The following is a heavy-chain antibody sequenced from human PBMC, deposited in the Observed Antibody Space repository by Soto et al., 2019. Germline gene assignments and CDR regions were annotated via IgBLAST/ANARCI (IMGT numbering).Heavy chain of an antibody. CDR2: INHSGST. V-gene: IGHV4-34*01. J-gene: IGHJ3*02. Sequence: SETLSLTCAVYGGSFSGYYWSWIRHPPGKGLEWIGEINHSGSTNYNPSLKSRVTISVDKSKNQFSLKLSSVTAADTPVYYCAIVRYYDRSGLRDPFAIWGQGTIVTLSS. D-gene: IGHD3-22*01. CDR1: GGSFSGYY. CDR3: AIVRYYDRSGLRDPFAI.